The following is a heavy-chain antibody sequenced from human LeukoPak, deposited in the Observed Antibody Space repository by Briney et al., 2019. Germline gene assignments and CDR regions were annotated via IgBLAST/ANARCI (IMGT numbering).Heavy chain of an antibody. CDR2: INPRGGST. V-gene: IGHV1-46*01. CDR3: ARVKSYYYDTSDKDAFDI. Sequence: ASVTVSCKASGYTFTSHSMHWVRQAPGQGLEWMGLINPRGGSTSYTQKFQGRVTMTRDTSTSTVYMELSSLRSEDTAVYYCARVKSYYYDTSDKDAFDIWGQGTMVTVSS. CDR1: GYTFTSHS. D-gene: IGHD3-22*01. J-gene: IGHJ3*02.